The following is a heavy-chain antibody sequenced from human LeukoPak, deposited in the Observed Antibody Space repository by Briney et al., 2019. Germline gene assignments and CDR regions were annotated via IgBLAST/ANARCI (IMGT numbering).Heavy chain of an antibody. Sequence: SGPALVKPTQTLTLTCTFSGLSLRTSGMCVNWIRQSPGKALEWLARIDWNDDKYYSTSLKTRLTISKDTSKNQVVLTMTNMDPVDTGTYYCARSFTYSYDNTPDRGFDNWGQGTLVTVSS. D-gene: IGHD3-22*01. V-gene: IGHV2-70*11. CDR3: ARSFTYSYDNTPDRGFDN. CDR2: IDWNDDK. J-gene: IGHJ4*02. CDR1: GLSLRTSGMC.